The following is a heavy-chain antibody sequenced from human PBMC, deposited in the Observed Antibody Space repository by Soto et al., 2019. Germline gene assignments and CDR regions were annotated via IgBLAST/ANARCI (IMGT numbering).Heavy chain of an antibody. CDR3: ARGSHISTPIDY. D-gene: IGHD2-21*01. J-gene: IGHJ4*02. CDR2: IIPILGIA. Sequence: QVQLVQSGAEVKKPGSSVKVSCKASGGTFSSYTISWVRQAPGQGLEWMGRIIPILGIANYAQKFQGRVTITADKSTSTAYMELSSLRSEDTAVYYCARGSHISTPIDYWGQGTLVTVSS. V-gene: IGHV1-69*02. CDR1: GGTFSSYT.